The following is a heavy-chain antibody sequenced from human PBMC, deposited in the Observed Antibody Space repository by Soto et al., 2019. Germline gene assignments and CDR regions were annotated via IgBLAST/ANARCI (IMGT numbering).Heavy chain of an antibody. V-gene: IGHV3-30*18. CDR3: AKGGRTYYDFWSGYLSDAFDI. D-gene: IGHD3-3*01. J-gene: IGHJ3*02. Sequence: PGGSLRLSCAASGFTFSSYGMHWVRQAPGKWLEWVAVISYDGSNKYYADSVKGRFTISRDNSKNTLYLQMNSLRAEDTAVYYCAKGGRTYYDFWSGYLSDAFDIWGQGXMVTV. CDR1: GFTFSSYG. CDR2: ISYDGSNK.